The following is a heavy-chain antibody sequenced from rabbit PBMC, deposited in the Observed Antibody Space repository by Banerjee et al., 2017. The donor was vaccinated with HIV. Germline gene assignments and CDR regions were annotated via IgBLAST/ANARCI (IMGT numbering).Heavy chain of an antibody. CDR1: GSDFSSNA. Sequence: QEQLVESGGGLVQPEGSLTLTCKASGSDFSSNAMCWVRQAPGKGLELIACIYSNTGNTVYASWAKGPFTISKTSSTTVTLQMTSLTAADTATYFCAREESDGGGHLKLWGPGTLVTVS. J-gene: IGHJ6*01. CDR2: IYSNTGNT. D-gene: IGHD2-1*01. CDR3: AREESDGGGHLKL. V-gene: IGHV1S45*01.